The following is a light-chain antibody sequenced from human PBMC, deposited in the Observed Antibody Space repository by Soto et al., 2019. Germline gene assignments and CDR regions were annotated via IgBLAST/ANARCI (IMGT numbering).Light chain of an antibody. V-gene: IGKV3-11*01. J-gene: IGKJ4*01. CDR3: QQRSNWTPLT. CDR1: QSVSSY. Sequence: EIVLTQSPATLSLSPGERATLSCRASQSVSSYLAWYQQKPGQAPRLLIYDASNRATVIPARFSGSGSGTDFTLTISSLEPEDFAVYYCQQRSNWTPLTFGGGTKVEIK. CDR2: DAS.